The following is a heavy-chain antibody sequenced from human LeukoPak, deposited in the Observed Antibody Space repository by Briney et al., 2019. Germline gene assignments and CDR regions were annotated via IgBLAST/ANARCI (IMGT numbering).Heavy chain of an antibody. CDR3: ARLRGQQLGNWFDP. D-gene: IGHD6-13*01. CDR2: IDHSDSYT. Sequence: LGESLKISCKGSGYSFTSYWISWVRQMPGKGLEWMGRIDHSDSYTNYSPSFQGHVTISADTSIRTAYLQWSSLKASDTAMYYCARLRGQQLGNWFDPWGQGTLVTVSS. CDR1: GYSFTSYW. V-gene: IGHV5-10-1*01. J-gene: IGHJ5*02.